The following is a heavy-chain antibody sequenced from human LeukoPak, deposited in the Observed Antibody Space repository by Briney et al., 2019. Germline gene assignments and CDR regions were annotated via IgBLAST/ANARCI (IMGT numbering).Heavy chain of an antibody. CDR3: ASNYYDSSGYSYFDY. D-gene: IGHD3-22*01. CDR1: GGSISSSSYY. Sequence: SETLSLTCTVSGGSISSSSYYWGWIRQPPGKGLEWIGSIYYSGSTYYNPSLKSRVTISVDTSENQFSLKLSSVTAADTAVYYCASNYYDSSGYSYFDYWGQGTLVTVSS. V-gene: IGHV4-39*01. J-gene: IGHJ4*02. CDR2: IYYSGST.